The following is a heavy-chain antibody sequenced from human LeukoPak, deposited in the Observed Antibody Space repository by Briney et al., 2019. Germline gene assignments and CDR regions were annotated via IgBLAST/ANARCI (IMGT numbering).Heavy chain of an antibody. CDR1: GFTVSSNY. D-gene: IGHD7-27*01. CDR2: IYSGGST. J-gene: IGHJ6*02. CDR3: ARDPLGGYYYCGMDV. Sequence: GGSLRLSCAASGFTVSSNYMSWVRQAPGKGLEWVSVIYSGGSTYYADSVKGRFTISRHNSKNTLYLQMNSLRAEDTAVYYCARDPLGGYYYCGMDVWGQGTTVTVSS. V-gene: IGHV3-53*04.